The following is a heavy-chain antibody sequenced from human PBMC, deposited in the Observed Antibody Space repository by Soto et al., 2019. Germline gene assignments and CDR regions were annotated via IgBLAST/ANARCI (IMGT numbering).Heavy chain of an antibody. V-gene: IGHV1-46*01. D-gene: IGHD3-16*01. Sequence: QVQLVQSGAEVMKPGASVKVSCKASGFTSTRYSVHWVRQAPGQGPEWMGRINPNNGGTNYAQEFXSRVTMTRDTSATTVYMDLSSLRSEDTALYYCARRVYADFDVWGQGTTVTVS. CDR3: ARRVYADFDV. J-gene: IGHJ6*02. CDR2: INPNNGGT. CDR1: GFTSTRYS.